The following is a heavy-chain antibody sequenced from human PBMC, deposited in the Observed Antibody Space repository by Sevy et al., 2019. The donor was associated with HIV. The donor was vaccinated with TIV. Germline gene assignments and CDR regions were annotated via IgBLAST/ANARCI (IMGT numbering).Heavy chain of an antibody. CDR1: GGSISSYY. Sequence: SETLSLTCTVSGGSISSYYWNWSWIRQPPGKGLEWIGYISYSGNTKYNPSLKSRVTISGDTSKNQFSLKLSSVTAADTAVYYCTRRQRVSEWGYYFDYWGQGTLVTVSS. CDR2: ISYSGNT. V-gene: IGHV4-59*13. CDR3: TRRQRVSEWGYYFDY. D-gene: IGHD6-6*01. J-gene: IGHJ4*02.